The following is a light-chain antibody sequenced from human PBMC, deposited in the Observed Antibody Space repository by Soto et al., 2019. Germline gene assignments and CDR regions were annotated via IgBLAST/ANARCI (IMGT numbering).Light chain of an antibody. CDR1: QSVSSSY. CDR3: LQYGSSPYT. CDR2: GAS. J-gene: IGKJ2*01. Sequence: EIVLTQSPGTLSLSPGERATLSCRASQSVSSSYLAWYQQKPGQAPRPLIYGASSRATGIPDRFSGSGSGTDFTLTISRLEPEDFAVYYCLQYGSSPYTFVQGTKLDIK. V-gene: IGKV3-20*01.